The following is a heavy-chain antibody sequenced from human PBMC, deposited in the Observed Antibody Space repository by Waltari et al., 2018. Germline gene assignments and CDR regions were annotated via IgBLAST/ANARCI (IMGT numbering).Heavy chain of an antibody. CDR1: GDSVRRNYW. CDR2: IIRTGTS. Sequence: QVQLHESGPGLVRPSETLSLTCGVSGDSVRRNYWWTWVPQPPRKGLEWIGVIIRTGTSNYHPPLQSRVTILMYICNKQVSLKIRSVTAAVAAVYYCVRNKKGSHAFDISSQGTMVTVSS. CDR3: VRNKKGSHAFDI. V-gene: IGHV4-4*02. J-gene: IGHJ3*02.